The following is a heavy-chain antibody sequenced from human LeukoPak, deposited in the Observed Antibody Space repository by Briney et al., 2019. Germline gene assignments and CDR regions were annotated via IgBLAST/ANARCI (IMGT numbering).Heavy chain of an antibody. CDR3: ATGGSGSYTIDY. V-gene: IGHV4-4*02. D-gene: IGHD3-10*01. CDR2: IYHSGST. J-gene: IGHJ4*02. CDR1: GGSISSSNW. Sequence: SETLSLTCAVSGGSISSSNWWSWVRPPPGKGLEWIGEIYHSGSTNYNPSLKSRVTISVDKSKNQFSLKLSSVTAADTAVYYCATGGSGSYTIDYWGQGTLVTVSS.